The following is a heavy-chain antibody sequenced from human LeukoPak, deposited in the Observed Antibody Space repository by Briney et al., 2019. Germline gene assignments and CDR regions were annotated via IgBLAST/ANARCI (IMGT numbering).Heavy chain of an antibody. J-gene: IGHJ4*02. D-gene: IGHD5-24*01. CDR3: ARGDGYNREFYFDY. V-gene: IGHV4-59*01. CDR2: IYYSGST. CDR1: GGSISNYY. Sequence: PETLSLTCTVSGGSISNYYWTWIRQPPGKGLEWIGYIYYSGSTNYNPSLKSRVTISLDTSKNQFSLKLTSVTAADTALYYCARGDGYNREFYFDYWGQGTLVTVSS.